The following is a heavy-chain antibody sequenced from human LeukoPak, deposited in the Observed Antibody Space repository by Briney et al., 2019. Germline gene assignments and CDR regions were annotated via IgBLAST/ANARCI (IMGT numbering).Heavy chain of an antibody. CDR1: GYTFTGYY. V-gene: IGHV1-2*02. CDR3: ARLVSY. J-gene: IGHJ4*02. CDR2: IDPNSGGT. Sequence: ASVKASCKASGYTFTGYYIHWVRQAPGQGLEWMGWIDPNSGGTNYAQKFQGRVTLTRDTSISTVYMELSRLRFDDTAVYYCARLVSYWGQGTLVTVSS. D-gene: IGHD2-8*02.